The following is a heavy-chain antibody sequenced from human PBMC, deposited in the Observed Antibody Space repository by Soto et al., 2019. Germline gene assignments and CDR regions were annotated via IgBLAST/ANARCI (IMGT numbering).Heavy chain of an antibody. CDR3: AKDTAPGFYDANGHLDY. J-gene: IGHJ4*02. Sequence: GGSLRLSCVVSGISFDDYAMHWVRQVPGKGLEWVSGINWDSGDIGYADSVKGRFTISRDNAKNSLYLQMNSLKTEDTALYYCAKDTAPGFYDANGHLDYRGQGTPVTVSS. CDR1: GISFDDYA. CDR2: INWDSGDI. V-gene: IGHV3-9*01. D-gene: IGHD2-8*01.